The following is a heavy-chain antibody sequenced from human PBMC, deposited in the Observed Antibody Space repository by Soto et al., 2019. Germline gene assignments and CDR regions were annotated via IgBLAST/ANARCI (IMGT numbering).Heavy chain of an antibody. CDR2: IIPIFGTA. J-gene: IGHJ5*02. CDR3: ARARITMVRGVIPGPGNWFDP. V-gene: IGHV1-69*13. Sequence: ASVKVSCKASGGTFSSYAISWVRQAPGQGLEWMGGIIPIFGTANYAQKFQGRVTITADESTSTAYMELSSLRSEDTAVYYCARARITMVRGVIPGPGNWFDPWGQGTLVTVSS. CDR1: GGTFSSYA. D-gene: IGHD3-10*01.